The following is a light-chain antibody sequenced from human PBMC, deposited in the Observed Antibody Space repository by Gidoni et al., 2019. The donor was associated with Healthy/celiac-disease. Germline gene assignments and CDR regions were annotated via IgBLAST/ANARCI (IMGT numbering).Light chain of an antibody. J-gene: IGKJ3*01. V-gene: IGKV3-15*01. CDR2: GAS. Sequence: EIVITHAPATLSVSPGERATLSCRASQSVSSNFAWYQQKPGQAPRLLIYGASTRATGIPARFSDSGSGTEFTLTISSLQSEDFAVYYCQQYNNWPPLFTFGPGTKVDIK. CDR3: QQYNNWPPLFT. CDR1: QSVSSN.